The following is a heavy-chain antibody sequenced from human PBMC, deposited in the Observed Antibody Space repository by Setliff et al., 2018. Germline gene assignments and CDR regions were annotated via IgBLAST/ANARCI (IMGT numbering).Heavy chain of an antibody. Sequence: SETLSLTCAVYGGSFSGYYWSWIRQPPGKGLEWIGEINHSGNTNYNPSLKSRVTISVDTSKNQISLKLSTVTAADTAVYYCARGHPPSDSSGYYYAYWGQGTLVTAPQ. CDR3: ARGHPPSDSSGYYYAY. J-gene: IGHJ4*02. V-gene: IGHV4-34*01. D-gene: IGHD3-22*01. CDR1: GGSFSGYY. CDR2: INHSGNT.